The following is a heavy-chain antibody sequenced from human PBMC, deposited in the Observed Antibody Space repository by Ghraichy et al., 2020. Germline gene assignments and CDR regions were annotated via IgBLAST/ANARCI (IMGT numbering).Heavy chain of an antibody. D-gene: IGHD3-16*01. J-gene: IGHJ4*02. V-gene: IGHV3-21*01. CDR3: ARSWGGVNEGSDY. CDR1: GFTFSSYS. CDR2: ITSSSSYI. Sequence: GGSLRLSCAASGFTFSSYSMNWVRQAPGKGLEWVSSITSSSSYIYYADSVKGRFTISRDNAKNSLYLQMNSLRAEDTAVYYCARSWGGVNEGSDYWGQGTLVTVSS.